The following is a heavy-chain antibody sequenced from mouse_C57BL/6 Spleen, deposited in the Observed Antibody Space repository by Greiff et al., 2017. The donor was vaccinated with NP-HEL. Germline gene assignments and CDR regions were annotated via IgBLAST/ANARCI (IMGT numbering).Heavy chain of an antibody. J-gene: IGHJ2*01. CDR2: INPSSGYT. Sequence: VKLMESGAELARPGASVKMSCKASGYTFTSYTMHWVKQRPGQGLEWIGYINPSSGYTKYNQKFKDKATLTADKSSSTAYMQLSSLTSEDSAVYYCARGGSNYYFDYWGQGTTLTVSS. CDR3: ARGGSNYYFDY. D-gene: IGHD2-5*01. CDR1: GYTFTSYT. V-gene: IGHV1-4*01.